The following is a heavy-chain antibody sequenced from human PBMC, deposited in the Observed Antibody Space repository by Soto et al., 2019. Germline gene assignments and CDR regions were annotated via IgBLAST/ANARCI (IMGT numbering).Heavy chain of an antibody. CDR3: AREYGIGGAAFDF. CDR1: GFIFRTYA. CDR2: ISYDGSNR. D-gene: IGHD2-15*01. J-gene: IGHJ3*01. Sequence: QVQLVESGGGVVQPGRSRRLSCEASGFIFRTYAMHWVRQAPGKGLEWVAVISYDGSNRYYADSVKGRFTISRDNSKNTLYLQMNSLSAEDTAVYYCAREYGIGGAAFDFWGQGTMVTVSS. V-gene: IGHV3-30-3*01.